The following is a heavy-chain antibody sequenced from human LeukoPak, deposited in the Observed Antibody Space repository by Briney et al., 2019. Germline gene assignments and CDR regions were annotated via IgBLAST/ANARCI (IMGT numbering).Heavy chain of an antibody. CDR1: GDSVSSNS. J-gene: IGHJ3*02. V-gene: IGHV6-1*01. D-gene: IGHD1-26*01. CDR3: ARDQPWTSGFDI. CDR2: TYYKSKWFN. Sequence: SQTLSLTCAISGDSVSSNSWNWIRQTPSRGLEWLGRTYYKSKWFNDYAVSMKGRITITPDTSKNHFSLQLNSVSPEDTALYYCARDQPWTSGFDIWGQGILVTVSS.